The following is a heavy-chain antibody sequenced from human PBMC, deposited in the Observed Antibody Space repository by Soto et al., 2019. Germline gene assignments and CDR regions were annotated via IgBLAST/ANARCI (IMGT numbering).Heavy chain of an antibody. CDR1: GFTFSSYS. J-gene: IGHJ6*02. CDR2: ISSSSSYI. V-gene: IGHV3-21*01. CDR3: ARDRALYYGMDV. Sequence: GGSLRLSCAASGFTFSSYSMNWVRQAPGKGLEWVSSISSSSSYIYYADSVKGRFTISRDNAKNSLYLQMNSLRDEDTAVYYCARDRALYYGMDVWGQGTTVTVSS.